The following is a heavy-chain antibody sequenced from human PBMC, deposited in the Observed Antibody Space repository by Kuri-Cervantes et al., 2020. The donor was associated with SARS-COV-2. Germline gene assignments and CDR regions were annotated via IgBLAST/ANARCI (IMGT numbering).Heavy chain of an antibody. J-gene: IGHJ6*02. Sequence: SETLSLTCTVSGGSISSGGYYWSWIRQHPGKGLEWIGYIYYSGSTYYNPSLKSRVTISVDTSKNQFSLKLSSVTAADTAVYYCAKLYCSSTSCYSYYYYYGMDVWGQGTTVTVSS. CDR2: IYYSGST. CDR1: GGSISSGGYY. D-gene: IGHD2-2*01. CDR3: AKLYCSSTSCYSYYYYYGMDV. V-gene: IGHV4-31*03.